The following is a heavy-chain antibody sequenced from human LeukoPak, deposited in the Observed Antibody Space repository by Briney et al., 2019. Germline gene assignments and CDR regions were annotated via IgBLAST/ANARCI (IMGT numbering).Heavy chain of an antibody. CDR1: GFPLSSYS. D-gene: IGHD2-15*01. J-gene: IGHJ4*02. CDR3: VRVKGSYFDY. V-gene: IGHV3-48*01. Sequence: PGGSLSLSGAASGFPLSSYSINWFRQAPGKGLEWVSYISSSGSAIYYVDSVKGRFTVSRDNAKNSLFLQMNSPRAEDTAVYYCVRVKGSYFDYWGQGALVTVSS. CDR2: ISSSGSAI.